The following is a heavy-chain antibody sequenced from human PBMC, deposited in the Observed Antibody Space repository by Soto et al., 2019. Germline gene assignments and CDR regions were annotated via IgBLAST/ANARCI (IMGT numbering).Heavy chain of an antibody. J-gene: IGHJ6*03. Sequence: QVLLVQSGAEVKKPGASVKVSCKASGYTFTSHGISWVRQAPGQGLEWMGWISAYNGDTIYAQKRQGRVTLTTDTSTSTAYMEVRSLRSEDTAVYYCARMVRGSNIDYYHYMDVWGKGTTVTVSS. D-gene: IGHD3-10*01. CDR1: GYTFTSHG. CDR2: ISAYNGDT. V-gene: IGHV1-18*01. CDR3: ARMVRGSNIDYYHYMDV.